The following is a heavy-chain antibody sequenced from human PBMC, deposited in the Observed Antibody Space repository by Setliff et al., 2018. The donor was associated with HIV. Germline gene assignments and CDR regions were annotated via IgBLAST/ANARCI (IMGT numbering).Heavy chain of an antibody. D-gene: IGHD6-6*01. CDR2: IYYSGSP. V-gene: IGHV4-59*11. CDR3: ARTDHTSSSDF. CDR1: GGSISSHY. J-gene: IGHJ4*02. Sequence: NPSETLSLTCTVSGGSISSHYWTWIRQPPGKELEWIGSIYYSGSPNYNPSLKSRVTMSVDTSKNQFSLKLTSVTAADTAVDFCARTDHTSSSDFWGQGTLVTVSS.